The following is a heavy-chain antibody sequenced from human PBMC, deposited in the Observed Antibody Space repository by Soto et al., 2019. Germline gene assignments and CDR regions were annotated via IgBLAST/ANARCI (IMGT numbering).Heavy chain of an antibody. CDR2: INPNSGGT. D-gene: IGHD3-10*01. CDR1: GYTFTGYY. V-gene: IGHV1-2*02. Sequence: GSSVKVSFKASGYTFTGYYMHLLLHAPGQGLEWMGWINPNSGGTNYAQKFQGRVTMTRDTSISTAYMELSRLRSDDTAVYYCARSFDYYYGSGSFDYWGQGTLVTVSS. J-gene: IGHJ4*02. CDR3: ARSFDYYYGSGSFDY.